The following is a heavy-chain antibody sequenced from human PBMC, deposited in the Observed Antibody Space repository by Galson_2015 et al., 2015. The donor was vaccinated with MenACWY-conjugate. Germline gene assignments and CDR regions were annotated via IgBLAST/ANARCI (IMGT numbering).Heavy chain of an antibody. J-gene: IGHJ1*01. Sequence: SVKVSCKASEYTFTSFAIHWVRQAPGQRLEWMGWINAGNGNTKYSQTFQGRLTVTSDTSAKTAYMELSSLRSEDTAVYYCARSPRDYDSGSYSFHHWGLGTLVTVSS. CDR2: INAGNGNT. V-gene: IGHV1-3*01. CDR1: EYTFTSFA. D-gene: IGHD3-10*01. CDR3: ARSPRDYDSGSYSFHH.